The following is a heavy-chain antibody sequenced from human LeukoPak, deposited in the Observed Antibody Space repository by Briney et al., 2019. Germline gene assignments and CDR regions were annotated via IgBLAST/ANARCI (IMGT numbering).Heavy chain of an antibody. CDR2: IYYSGST. J-gene: IGHJ1*01. CDR1: GGSISSGGYY. D-gene: IGHD3-10*01. CDR3: ANYASGSSKYFQH. V-gene: IGHV4-31*03. Sequence: PSQTLSLTCTVSGGSISSGGYYWSWIRQHPGKGLEWIGYIYYSGSTYYNPSLKSRVTISVDTSKNQFSLKLSSVTAADTAVYFCANYASGSSKYFQHWGQGTLVTVSS.